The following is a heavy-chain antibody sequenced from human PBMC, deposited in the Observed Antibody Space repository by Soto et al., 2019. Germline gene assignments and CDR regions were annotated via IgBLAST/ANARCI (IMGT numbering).Heavy chain of an antibody. CDR1: GFSLSTSGVG. V-gene: IGHV2-5*02. Sequence: SGPTLVNPTHTLTLTCTFSGFSLSTSGVGVGWIRQPPGKALEWLALIYWDDDDRYSPSLGSRLSIAKDTSTNEVVLTMTNMDPVDTATYYCASAWYGDQYYHGMGVWGQGTTVTVSS. J-gene: IGHJ6*02. D-gene: IGHD6-13*01. CDR3: ASAWYGDQYYHGMGV. CDR2: IYWDDDD.